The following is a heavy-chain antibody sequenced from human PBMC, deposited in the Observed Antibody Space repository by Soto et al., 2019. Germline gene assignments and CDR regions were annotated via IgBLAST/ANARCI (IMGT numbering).Heavy chain of an antibody. Sequence: QLQLQESGSGLVKPSQTLSLTCAVSGVSISSDGYSWSWIRQPPGKGLEWIGFIYQSGSTYYNPSLKSRGTMSVDRSKSQFSLKLTCVTAADTAVYYCARAYYDFWTSYHYGMDVWGQGTTVTVSS. V-gene: IGHV4-30-2*01. J-gene: IGHJ6*02. D-gene: IGHD3-3*01. CDR2: IYQSGST. CDR3: ARAYYDFWTSYHYGMDV. CDR1: GVSISSDGYS.